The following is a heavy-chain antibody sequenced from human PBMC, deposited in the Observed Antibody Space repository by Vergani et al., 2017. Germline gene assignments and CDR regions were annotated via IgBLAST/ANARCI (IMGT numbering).Heavy chain of an antibody. J-gene: IGHJ3*02. V-gene: IGHV4-61*10. Sequence: QVQLQESGPGLVKPSETLSLTCTVSGDSVSSGRYYWNWIRQPAGKGLEWIGYVYYSGGTNYNPSLKSRVTISVDTSKNQFSLMLSSVTAADTAVYYCARDDGYCSGGSCLPAFDIWGQGTMVTVSS. D-gene: IGHD2-15*01. CDR1: GDSVSSGRYY. CDR2: VYYSGGT. CDR3: ARDDGYCSGGSCLPAFDI.